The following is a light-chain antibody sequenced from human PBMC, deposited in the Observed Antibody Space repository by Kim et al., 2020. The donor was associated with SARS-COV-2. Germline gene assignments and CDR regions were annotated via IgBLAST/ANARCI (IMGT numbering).Light chain of an antibody. CDR1: SSSIASTN. V-gene: IGLV6-57*01. CDR2: ENN. J-gene: IGLJ3*02. Sequence: GKTVTISCTRSSSSIASTNVQWYQQRLGTSPTAVIFENNQRPSGVPARFSGSIDGSSNSASLTISGLKTEDEADYYCQSFDSNIQVFGGGTQLTVL. CDR3: QSFDSNIQV.